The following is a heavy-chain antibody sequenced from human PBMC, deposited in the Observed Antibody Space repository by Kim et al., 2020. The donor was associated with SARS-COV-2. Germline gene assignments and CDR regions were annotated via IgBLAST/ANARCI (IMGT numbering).Heavy chain of an antibody. V-gene: IGHV3-11*06. D-gene: IGHD3-22*01. Sequence: GGSLRLSCAASGFTFSDYYMSWIRQAPGKGLEWVSYISSSSSYTNYADSVKGRFTISRDNAKNSLYLQMNSLRAEDTAVYYCARDKTVWYYYDSSGYYYFDYWRQGTLVTVSS. J-gene: IGHJ4*02. CDR2: ISSSSSYT. CDR1: GFTFSDYY. CDR3: ARDKTVWYYYDSSGYYYFDY.